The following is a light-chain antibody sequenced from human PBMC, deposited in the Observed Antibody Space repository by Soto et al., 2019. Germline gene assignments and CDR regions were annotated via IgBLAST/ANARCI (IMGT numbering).Light chain of an antibody. V-gene: IGLV2-14*01. J-gene: IGLJ1*01. Sequence: QSALTQPASVSGSPGQSIAISCTGTSSVIGGVYNYVSWYQQHPGKAPKLMIYEVTNRPSGVSDRFSGSKSGNTASLTISGLQAEDDADYYGCSCASAPPPNDFGTGIKVNVL. CDR1: SSVIGGVYNY. CDR2: EVT. CDR3: CSCASAPPPND.